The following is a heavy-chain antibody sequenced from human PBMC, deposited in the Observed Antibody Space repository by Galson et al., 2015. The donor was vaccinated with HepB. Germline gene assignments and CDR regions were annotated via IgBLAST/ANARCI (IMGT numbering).Heavy chain of an antibody. CDR1: GFTFSNYA. Sequence: SLRLSCAASGFTFSNYAMSWVRQAPGKGLEWVSGISGSGSITYYADSVKGRFAISRDNSKNTLYLQVNSLRAEDTAVYYCAKLCGSTTCFIDFWGQGTLVTVSS. CDR2: ISGSGSIT. V-gene: IGHV3-23*01. CDR3: AKLCGSTTCFIDF. D-gene: IGHD2-2*01. J-gene: IGHJ4*02.